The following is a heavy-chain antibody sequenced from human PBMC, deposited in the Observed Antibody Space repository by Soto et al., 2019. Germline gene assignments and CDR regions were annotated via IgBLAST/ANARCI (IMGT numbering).Heavy chain of an antibody. Sequence: QLQLQESGPGLVKPSETLSLTCTVSGGSISSYYWGWIRRPPGKGLEWIGSIYYSGSTYYNPSLKSRATISVDTSKNQFSLQLSSVTAADTAVYYCARRWGYSFDYWGQGTLVTVSS. CDR2: IYYSGST. D-gene: IGHD7-27*01. CDR3: ARRWGYSFDY. CDR1: GGSISSYY. V-gene: IGHV4-39*01. J-gene: IGHJ4*02.